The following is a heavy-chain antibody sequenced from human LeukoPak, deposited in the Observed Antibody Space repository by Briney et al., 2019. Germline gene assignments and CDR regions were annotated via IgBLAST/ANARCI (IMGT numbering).Heavy chain of an antibody. J-gene: IGHJ5*02. V-gene: IGHV1-18*01. D-gene: IGHD3-10*01. Sequence: ASVKVSCKASGYTFTSYGISWVRQAPGQGLEWMGWISTYNGDTNYAQKLQGRVTMTTDTSTSTAYMELRSLRSEDTAVYYCARGSSFFGSFDPWGQGTLVTVSS. CDR2: ISTYNGDT. CDR1: GYTFTSYG. CDR3: ARGSSFFGSFDP.